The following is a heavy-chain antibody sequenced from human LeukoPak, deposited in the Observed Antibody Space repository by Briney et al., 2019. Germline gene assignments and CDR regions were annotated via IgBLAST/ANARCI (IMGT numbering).Heavy chain of an antibody. Sequence: PSETLSLTCTVSGGSISSYYWSWIRQPPAKGLEWIGYIYYSGSTNYNPSLKSRVTISVDTSKNQFSLKLSSVTAADTAVYYCARLGSGSIIDYWGQGTLVTVSS. CDR1: GGSISSYY. V-gene: IGHV4-59*08. CDR3: ARLGSGSIIDY. D-gene: IGHD3-10*01. CDR2: IYYSGST. J-gene: IGHJ4*02.